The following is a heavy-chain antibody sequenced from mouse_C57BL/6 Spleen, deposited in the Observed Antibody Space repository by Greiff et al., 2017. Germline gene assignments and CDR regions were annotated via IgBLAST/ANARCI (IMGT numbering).Heavy chain of an antibody. J-gene: IGHJ4*01. D-gene: IGHD3-3*01. Sequence: VQLQQSGPELVKPGASVKISCKASGYAFSSSWMNWVKQRPGKGLEWIGRIYPGDGDTNYNGKFKGKATLTADKSSSTAYMQLSSLTSEDSAVYLCATRRAGDMDYWGQGTSVTVSS. CDR2: IYPGDGDT. CDR1: GYAFSSSW. V-gene: IGHV1-82*01. CDR3: ATRRAGDMDY.